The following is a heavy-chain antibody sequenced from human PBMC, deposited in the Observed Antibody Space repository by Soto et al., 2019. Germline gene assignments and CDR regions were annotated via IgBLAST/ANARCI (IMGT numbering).Heavy chain of an antibody. CDR3: ATGSSGYDFWSGYYDAFDI. Sequence: SETLSLTCTVSGGSISSYYWIWIRQPPGKGLEWIGYIYYSGSTNYNPSLKSRVTISVDTSKNQFSLKLSSVTAADTAVYYCATGSSGYDFWSGYYDAFDIWGQGTMVTVSS. D-gene: IGHD3-3*01. CDR1: GGSISSYY. V-gene: IGHV4-59*01. J-gene: IGHJ3*02. CDR2: IYYSGST.